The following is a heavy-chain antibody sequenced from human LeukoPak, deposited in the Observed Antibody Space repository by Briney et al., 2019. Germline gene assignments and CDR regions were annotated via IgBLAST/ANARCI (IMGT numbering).Heavy chain of an antibody. CDR3: ASRKLGNDY. V-gene: IGHV4-59*02. CDR1: GGSVSDYY. Sequence: SETLSLTCTISGGSVSDYYWSWIRQSPGKGLEWIGYIYHTGSTSYSPSLKSRVTIPADTSQNQFSLKLSSVTAADTAVYYCASRKLGNDYWGQGTLVTVSS. CDR2: IYHTGST. J-gene: IGHJ4*02. D-gene: IGHD7-27*01.